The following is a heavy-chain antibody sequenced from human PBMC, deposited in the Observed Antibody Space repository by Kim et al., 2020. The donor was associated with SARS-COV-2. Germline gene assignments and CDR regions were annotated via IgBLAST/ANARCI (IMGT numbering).Heavy chain of an antibody. Sequence: SVKVSCKASGGTFSSYAISWVRQAPGQGLEWMGGIIPIFGTANYAQKFQGRVTITADESTSTAYMELSSLRSEDTAVYYCAIYCSSTSCYGGRPDYWGQGTLVTVSS. CDR3: AIYCSSTSCYGGRPDY. D-gene: IGHD2-2*01. CDR2: IIPIFGTA. CDR1: GGTFSSYA. J-gene: IGHJ4*02. V-gene: IGHV1-69*13.